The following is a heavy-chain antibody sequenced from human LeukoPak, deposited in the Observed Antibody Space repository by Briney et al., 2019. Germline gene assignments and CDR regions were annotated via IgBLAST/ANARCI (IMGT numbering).Heavy chain of an antibody. D-gene: IGHD3-10*01. CDR1: GFTFSSYE. CDR2: ISSSGSTI. V-gene: IGHV3-48*03. J-gene: IGHJ5*02. CDR3: TREVGWFGELLGNWFDP. Sequence: PGGSLRLSCAASGFTFSSYEMNWVRQAPGKGLEWVSYISSSGSTIYYADSVKGRFTISRDNAKNSLYLQMNSLKTEDTAVYYCTREVGWFGELLGNWFDPWGQGTLVTVSS.